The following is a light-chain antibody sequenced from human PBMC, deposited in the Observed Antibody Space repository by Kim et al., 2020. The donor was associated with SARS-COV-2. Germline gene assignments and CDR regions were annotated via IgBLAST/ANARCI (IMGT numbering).Light chain of an antibody. CDR3: SSYTSSSTYV. V-gene: IGLV2-14*01. J-gene: IGLJ1*01. Sequence: QSALTQPASVSVSPGQSITISCTGTSSDVGGYNYVSWYQQHPGKAPKLMIYDVSKRPSGVSNRFSGSKSGNTASLTISGLQAEDEADYYCSSYTSSSTYVLGTGTKVTVL. CDR2: DVS. CDR1: SSDVGGYNY.